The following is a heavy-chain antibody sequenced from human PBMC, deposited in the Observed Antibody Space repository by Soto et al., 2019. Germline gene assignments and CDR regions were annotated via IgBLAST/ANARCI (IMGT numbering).Heavy chain of an antibody. CDR2: ISAYNGNT. V-gene: IGHV1-18*01. Sequence: QVQLVQSGAEVKKPGASVKVSCKASGYTFTNYAFSWVRQAPGQGLEWMGWISAYNGNTNYPQKLKGRVTMTTDTSTSTAYMELRSLRSDDTAVYYCARDLAAAGPFDCWGQGPLVTVSS. J-gene: IGHJ4*02. CDR1: GYTFTNYA. CDR3: ARDLAAAGPFDC. D-gene: IGHD6-13*01.